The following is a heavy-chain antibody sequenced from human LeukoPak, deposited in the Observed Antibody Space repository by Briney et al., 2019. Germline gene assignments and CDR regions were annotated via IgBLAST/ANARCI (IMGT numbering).Heavy chain of an antibody. CDR2: IKQDGSEK. V-gene: IGHV3-7*05. J-gene: IGHJ6*02. Sequence: PGGSLRLSCAASGFTFSSYWMSWVRQAPGKGLEWVANIKQDGSEKYDVDSVKGRFTISRDNAKNSLYLQMNSLRAEDTAVYYCASLSTSFGMDVWGQGTTVTVSS. CDR1: GFTFSSYW. CDR3: ASLSTSFGMDV. D-gene: IGHD5/OR15-5a*01.